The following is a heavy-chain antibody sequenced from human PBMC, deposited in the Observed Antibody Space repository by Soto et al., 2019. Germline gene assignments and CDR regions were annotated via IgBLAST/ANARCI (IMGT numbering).Heavy chain of an antibody. CDR2: IFPNSGAT. D-gene: IGHD2-15*01. CDR1: GYVFTGFY. CDR3: ARGRSLKWNWFDR. Sequence: GASVKVSCKASGYVFTGFYLRWVRQAPGQGLEWMGWIFPNSGATNYAQKFQGRVTLTRDTSLSTGYMDLTRLTSDDTAVYYCARGRSLKWNWFDRWGQGTLVTVSS. J-gene: IGHJ5*02. V-gene: IGHV1-2*02.